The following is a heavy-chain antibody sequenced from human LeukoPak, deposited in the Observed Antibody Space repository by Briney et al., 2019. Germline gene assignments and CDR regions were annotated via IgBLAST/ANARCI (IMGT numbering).Heavy chain of an antibody. CDR2: INHSGST. V-gene: IGHV4-34*01. CDR3: ARDHYYGSGSYRWMSWGFDP. D-gene: IGHD3-10*01. CDR1: GGSFSGYY. Sequence: PSETLSLTCAVYGGSFSGYYWSWIRQPPGKGLEWIGEINHSGSTNYNPSLKSRVTISVDTSKNQFFLKLSSVTAADTAVYYCARDHYYGSGSYRWMSWGFDPWGQGTLVTVSS. J-gene: IGHJ5*02.